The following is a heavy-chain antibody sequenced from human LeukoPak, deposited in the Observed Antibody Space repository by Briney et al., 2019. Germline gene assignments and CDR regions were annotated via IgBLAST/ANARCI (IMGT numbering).Heavy chain of an antibody. Sequence: GASVKVSCKASGYTFTSYAMHWVRQAPGQRLEWMGWINAGNGNTKYSQKFQGRVTITRDTSASTAYMELSSLRSEDTAVYYCAKVADVDYDSSGPDPWGQGTLVTVSS. D-gene: IGHD3-22*01. CDR2: INAGNGNT. CDR1: GYTFTSYA. J-gene: IGHJ5*02. CDR3: AKVADVDYDSSGPDP. V-gene: IGHV1-3*01.